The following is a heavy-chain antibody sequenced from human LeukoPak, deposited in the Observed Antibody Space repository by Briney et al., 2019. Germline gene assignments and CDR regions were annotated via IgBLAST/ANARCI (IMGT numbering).Heavy chain of an antibody. Sequence: PGGSLRPSCVTSGITFSNYYMHWVRHVPGEGLVWVSHIIQDGSVTSYADSVKGRFTISRDNAKNTVYLQLNNQRAEDTAVYYCATDDYRGLGYWGQGTLVTVSS. CDR1: GITFSNYY. J-gene: IGHJ4*02. CDR2: IIQDGSVT. CDR3: ATDDYRGLGY. V-gene: IGHV3-74*01. D-gene: IGHD3-16*01.